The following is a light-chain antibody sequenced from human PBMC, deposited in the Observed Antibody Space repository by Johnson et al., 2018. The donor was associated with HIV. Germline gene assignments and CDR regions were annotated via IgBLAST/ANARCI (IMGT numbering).Light chain of an antibody. Sequence: QSVLTQPPSASGTPGQRVTISCSGSSSNIGSNTVNWYQQLPGTAPKLLIYRNNQRPSGVPDRFSGSKSGTSASLAISGLPAEDEADYYCAAWDDSLNGFYVFGTGTKVTVL. CDR1: SSNIGSNT. CDR3: AAWDDSLNGFYV. V-gene: IGLV1-44*01. J-gene: IGLJ1*01. CDR2: RNN.